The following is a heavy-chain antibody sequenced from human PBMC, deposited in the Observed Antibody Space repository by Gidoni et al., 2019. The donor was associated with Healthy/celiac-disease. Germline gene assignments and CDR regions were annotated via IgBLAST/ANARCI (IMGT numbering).Heavy chain of an antibody. J-gene: IGHJ4*02. CDR3: ARLTRLSRELLGLGGGYDDY. CDR1: GYSFTSYW. V-gene: IGHV5-10-1*03. Sequence: GQSGAEVKKPGESLRISCKGSGYSFTSYWISWVRQMPGKGLEWMGRIDPSDSYTNYSPSFQGHVTISADKSISTAYLQWSSLKASDTAMYYCARLTRLSRELLGLGGGYDDYWGQGTLVTVSS. D-gene: IGHD1-26*01. CDR2: IDPSDSYT.